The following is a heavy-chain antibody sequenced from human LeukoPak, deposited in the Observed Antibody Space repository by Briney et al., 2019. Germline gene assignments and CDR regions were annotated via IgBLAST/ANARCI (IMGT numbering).Heavy chain of an antibody. CDR3: AKDQGGNYYDYMDV. CDR1: AFRFSSYG. CDR2: IRSDSSNQ. V-gene: IGHV3-30*02. D-gene: IGHD3-16*01. Sequence: GGSLRLSCAASAFRFSSYGMHWVRQAPGKGPEWVAFIRSDSSNQYYADSVKGRFTISRDNSKNTLYLEMNSLRPEDTAVYYCAKDQGGNYYDYMDVWGEGTTVTVSS. J-gene: IGHJ6*03.